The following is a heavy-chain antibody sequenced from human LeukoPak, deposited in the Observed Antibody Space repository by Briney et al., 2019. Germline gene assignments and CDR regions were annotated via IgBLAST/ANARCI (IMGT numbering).Heavy chain of an antibody. CDR2: IYFSGST. CDR1: GGSISSYY. CDR3: ASLPLRRDGYTYDY. Sequence: SETLSLTCTVSGGSISSYYWSWLRQPPGKGLEWIGYIYFSGSTNYNPSLKSRVTISVDTSKNQFSLKLSSVTAADTAVYYCASLPLRRDGYTYDYWGQGTLVTVSS. J-gene: IGHJ4*02. D-gene: IGHD5-24*01. V-gene: IGHV4-59*08.